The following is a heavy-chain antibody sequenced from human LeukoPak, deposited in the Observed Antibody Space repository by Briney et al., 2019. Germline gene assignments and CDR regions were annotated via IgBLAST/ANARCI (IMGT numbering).Heavy chain of an antibody. J-gene: IGHJ4*02. CDR3: AKSYDISRFYPY. D-gene: IGHD3-22*01. V-gene: IGHV3-23*01. Sequence: GGSLRLSCAASGFTFSTFAMSWVRQTPGRGLEWVSVISGGGGSTDYADSVKGRFTVSRDNSKNTLYQQMDSLTVEDTAVYYCAKSYDISRFYPYWGQGTLVTVSS. CDR2: ISGGGGST. CDR1: GFTFSTFA.